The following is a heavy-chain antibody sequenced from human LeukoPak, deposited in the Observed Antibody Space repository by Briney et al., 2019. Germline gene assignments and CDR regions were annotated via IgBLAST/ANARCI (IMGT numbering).Heavy chain of an antibody. CDR3: EIVSMSQY. D-gene: IGHD5/OR15-5a*01. CDR1: GFSVSSNY. J-gene: IGHJ4*02. CDR2: IYSGDRT. Sequence: GGSLRLSCAASGFSVSSNYMSWVRQAPGKGLEWVSVIYSGDRTYYADSVKGRFTISRDSSKNTLYLQINNLRVEDTAVYYCEIVSMSQYWGQGTLVTVSS. V-gene: IGHV3-53*01.